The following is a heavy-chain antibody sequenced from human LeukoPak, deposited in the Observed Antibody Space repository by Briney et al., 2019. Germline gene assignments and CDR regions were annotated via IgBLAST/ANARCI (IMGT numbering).Heavy chain of an antibody. V-gene: IGHV1-8*01. D-gene: IGHD3-3*01. J-gene: IGHJ4*02. CDR2: MNPNSGNT. CDR1: GYTFTSYD. CDR3: ARGRSRSLEWLQLESDY. Sequence: ASVKVSCKASGYTFTSYDINWVRQATGQGLEWMGWMNPNSGNTGYAQKFQGRVTMTRNTSISTAYMELSSLRSEDTAVYYCARGRSRSLEWLQLESDYWGQGTLVTVSS.